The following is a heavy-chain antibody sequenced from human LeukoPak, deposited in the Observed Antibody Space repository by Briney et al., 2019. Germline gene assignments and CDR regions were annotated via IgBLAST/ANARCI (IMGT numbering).Heavy chain of an antibody. J-gene: IGHJ4*02. Sequence: GGSLRLSCAASGFTFSSYGMIWLRQAPGKGLEWVSAISGSGGSTYYADSVKGRFTISRDNSKNTLYLQMNSLRAEDTAVYYCAKDPAFMITFGGVIDWGQGTLVTVSS. D-gene: IGHD3-16*02. CDR3: AKDPAFMITFGGVID. CDR1: GFTFSSYG. CDR2: ISGSGGST. V-gene: IGHV3-23*01.